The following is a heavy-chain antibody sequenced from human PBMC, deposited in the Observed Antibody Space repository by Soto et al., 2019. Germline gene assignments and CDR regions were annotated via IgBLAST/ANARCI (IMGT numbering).Heavy chain of an antibody. CDR2: ISYDGSNK. D-gene: IGHD6-19*01. V-gene: IGHV3-30-3*01. CDR1: GFTFRIYA. J-gene: IGHJ4*02. Sequence: QVQLVESGGGVVQPGRSLRLSCAASGFTFRIYAIHWVRQAPGKGLEWVAVISYDGSNKYYADSVKVRFTISRDNSKNTLYLQMNSLRAEDTAVYYCATLAVAGEGSYYWGQGTLVTVTS. CDR3: ATLAVAGEGSYY.